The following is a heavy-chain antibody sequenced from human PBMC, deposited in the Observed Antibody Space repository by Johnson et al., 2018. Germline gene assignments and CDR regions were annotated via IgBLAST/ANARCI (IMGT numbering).Heavy chain of an antibody. J-gene: IGHJ6*02. CDR3: AKDISYDSSGNYRMDV. CDR2: ISWNNGTI. D-gene: IGHD3-22*01. V-gene: IGHV3-9*01. CDR1: GFTFDDYA. Sequence: VQLVESGGGVVQXGRSLRLXCAASGFTFDDYAMHWVRPAPGKGLEWVSGISWNNGTIGYADSVKGRFTISRDNAKNSLYLQMNSPRAEDTALYYCAKDISYDSSGNYRMDVWGQGTTVTVSS.